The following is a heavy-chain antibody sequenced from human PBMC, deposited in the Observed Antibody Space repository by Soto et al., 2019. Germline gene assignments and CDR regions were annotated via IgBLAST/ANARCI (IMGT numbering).Heavy chain of an antibody. CDR1: GFTFSSYG. CDR2: ISYDGSNK. D-gene: IGHD6-13*01. CDR3: AKAAGYSSSWYQY. J-gene: IGHJ4*02. Sequence: QVQLVESGGGVVQPGRSLRLSCAASGFTFSSYGMHWVRQAPGKGLEWVAVISYDGSNKYYADSVKGRFTISRDNSKNTLYLQMNSLRAEDTAVYYCAKAAGYSSSWYQYWGQGTLVTVSS. V-gene: IGHV3-30*18.